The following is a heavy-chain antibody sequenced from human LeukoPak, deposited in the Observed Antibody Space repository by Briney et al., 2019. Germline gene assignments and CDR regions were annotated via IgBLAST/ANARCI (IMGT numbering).Heavy chain of an antibody. D-gene: IGHD3-16*01. CDR3: ARSVGGTFDY. J-gene: IGHJ4*02. CDR1: GFTFDDYA. V-gene: IGHV3-9*01. CDR2: ISWNSGSI. Sequence: GGSLRLSCAASGFTFDDYAMHWVRQAPGKGLEWVSGISWNSGSIGYADSVKGRFTNSRDNAKNSLYLQMNSLRAEDTALYYCARSVGGTFDYWGQGTLVTVSS.